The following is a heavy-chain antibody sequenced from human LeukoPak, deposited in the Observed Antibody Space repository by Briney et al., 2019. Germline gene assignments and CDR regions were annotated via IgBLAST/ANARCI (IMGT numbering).Heavy chain of an antibody. Sequence: GGSLRLSCAASGLTFSSYSMNWVRQAPGKGLEWVSYISSSSSTIYYADSVKGRFTISRDNAKNSLYLQMNSLRAEDTAVYYCARDGYCTNGVCYAPHDYWGQGTLVTVSS. D-gene: IGHD2-8*01. CDR2: ISSSSSTI. CDR1: GLTFSSYS. J-gene: IGHJ4*02. V-gene: IGHV3-48*01. CDR3: ARDGYCTNGVCYAPHDY.